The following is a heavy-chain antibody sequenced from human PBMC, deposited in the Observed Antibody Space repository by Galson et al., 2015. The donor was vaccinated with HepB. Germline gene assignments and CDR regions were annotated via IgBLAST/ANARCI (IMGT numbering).Heavy chain of an antibody. Sequence: SVKVSCKASGYTFTGYYVHWVRQAPGQGLEWLGWINPNTGVTNYAQRFQGRVTMTRDTSVDTAYMELTSLRSDDTAMYFCARGSPHHPHRRQYYHYYMDVWGKGTAVTVS. CDR2: INPNTGVT. D-gene: IGHD6-19*01. CDR1: GYTFTGYY. CDR3: ARGSPHHPHRRQYYHYYMDV. V-gene: IGHV1-2*02. J-gene: IGHJ6*03.